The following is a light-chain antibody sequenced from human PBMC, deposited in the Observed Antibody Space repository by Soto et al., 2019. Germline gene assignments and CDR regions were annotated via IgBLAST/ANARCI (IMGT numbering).Light chain of an antibody. CDR3: QQRSNWPGT. J-gene: IGKJ1*01. Sequence: EIVLTQSPATLSLSPGERATLSCRASQSVRSSLAWYQQQPGQAPRLLIYDASNRATGIPARFSGSGSGTDFTLTISSLDPKDFALYYCQQRSNWPGTFGLGTKVAIK. CDR1: QSVRSS. V-gene: IGKV3-11*01. CDR2: DAS.